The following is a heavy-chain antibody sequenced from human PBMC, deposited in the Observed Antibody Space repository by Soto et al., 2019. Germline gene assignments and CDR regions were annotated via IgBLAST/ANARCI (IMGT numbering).Heavy chain of an antibody. V-gene: IGHV3-23*01. CDR3: AKDLWNYGGYGMDV. J-gene: IGHJ6*02. CDR1: GFTFSSYA. Sequence: HPGGSLRLSCAASGFTFSSYAISWVRQAPGKGLEWVSAISGSGGSTYYADSVKGRFTISRDNSKNTLYLQMNSLRAEDTAVYYCAKDLWNYGGYGMDVWVQGTTVTVSS. D-gene: IGHD1-7*01. CDR2: ISGSGGST.